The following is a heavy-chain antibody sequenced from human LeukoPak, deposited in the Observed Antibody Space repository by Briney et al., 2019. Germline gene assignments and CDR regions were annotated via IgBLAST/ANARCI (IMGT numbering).Heavy chain of an antibody. J-gene: IGHJ4*02. Sequence: GGSLRLSCAASGFTVSRNYMSWVRQAPGKGLEWVSVIYNDGSSDYADSVKGRFTISRDNSKNTLYLQMNSLRAEDTAVYYCAKDLRGSYIAKFDYWGQGTLVTVSS. D-gene: IGHD5-18*01. CDR2: IYNDGSS. CDR3: AKDLRGSYIAKFDY. CDR1: GFTVSRNY. V-gene: IGHV3-66*01.